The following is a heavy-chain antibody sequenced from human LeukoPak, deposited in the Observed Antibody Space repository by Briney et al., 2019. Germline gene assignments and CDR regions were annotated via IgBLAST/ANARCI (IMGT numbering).Heavy chain of an antibody. J-gene: IGHJ4*02. CDR1: GGSISSYY. CDR2: IYYSGGT. Sequence: PSETLSLTCTVSGGSISSYYWSWMRQPPGKGLEWIGYIYYSGGTSYNPSLKSRVTISVDTSKNQFSLKLSSVTAADTAVYYCARRYGSYSQNLFDYWGQGTLVTVSS. D-gene: IGHD3-10*01. V-gene: IGHV4-59*08. CDR3: ARRYGSYSQNLFDY.